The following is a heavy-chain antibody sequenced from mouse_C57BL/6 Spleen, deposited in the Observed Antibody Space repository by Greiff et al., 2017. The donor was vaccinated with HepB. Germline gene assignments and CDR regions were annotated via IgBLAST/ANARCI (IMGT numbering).Heavy chain of an antibody. V-gene: IGHV8-8*01. CDR2: IWWDDDK. J-gene: IGHJ4*01. CDR1: GFSLSTFGMG. Sequence: QVTLKESGPGILQPSQTLSLTCSFSGFSLSTFGMGVGWIRQPSGKGLEWLAHIWWDDDKYYNPALKSRLTISKDTSKNQVFLKIANVDTADTATYYCARIDYYGSSDYYAMDYWGQGTSVTVSS. CDR3: ARIDYYGSSDYYAMDY. D-gene: IGHD1-1*01.